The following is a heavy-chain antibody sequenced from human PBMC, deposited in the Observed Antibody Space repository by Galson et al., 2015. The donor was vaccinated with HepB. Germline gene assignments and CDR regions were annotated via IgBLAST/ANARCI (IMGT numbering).Heavy chain of an antibody. Sequence: SLRLSCAASGFSFSRYWMHWVRQAPGKGLVWVSGINGGGATTYYADSVKGRFTISRDNSKNTLYLQMNSLRADDTAVYYCAINPSTLLTPDDYWGQGTLVTVSS. D-gene: IGHD3-10*01. J-gene: IGHJ4*02. V-gene: IGHV3-23*01. CDR2: INGGGATT. CDR1: GFSFSRYW. CDR3: AINPSTLLTPDDY.